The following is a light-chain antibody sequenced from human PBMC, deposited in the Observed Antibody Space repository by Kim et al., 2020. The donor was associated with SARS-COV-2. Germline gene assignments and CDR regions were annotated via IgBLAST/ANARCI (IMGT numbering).Light chain of an antibody. Sequence: LSPGERAPLPCRASQSVSSYLAWYQQKPGQAPRLLIYDASNRATGIPARFSGSGSGTDFTLTISSLEPEDFAVYYCQQRSNWPLYTFGQGTKLEIK. CDR2: DAS. V-gene: IGKV3-11*01. CDR1: QSVSSY. J-gene: IGKJ2*01. CDR3: QQRSNWPLYT.